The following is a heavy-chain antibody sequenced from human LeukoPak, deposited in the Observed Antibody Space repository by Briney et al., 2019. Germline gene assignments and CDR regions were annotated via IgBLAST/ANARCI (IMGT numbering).Heavy chain of an antibody. CDR1: GGSISSSSYY. CDR3: ARGLIEMATIRWRHYMDV. Sequence: PSETLSLTCTVSGGSISSSSYYWGWIRQPPGKGLEWIGSIYYSGSTYYNPSLKSRVTISVDTSKNQFSLKLSSVTAADTAVYYCARGLIEMATIRWRHYMDVWGKGTTVTVSS. CDR2: IYYSGST. J-gene: IGHJ6*03. V-gene: IGHV4-39*01. D-gene: IGHD5-24*01.